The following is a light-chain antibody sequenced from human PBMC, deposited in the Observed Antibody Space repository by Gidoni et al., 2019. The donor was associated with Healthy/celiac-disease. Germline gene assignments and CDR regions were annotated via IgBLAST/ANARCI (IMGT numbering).Light chain of an antibody. CDR1: QSVSSSY. CDR3: QQYGSSPPWA. V-gene: IGKV3-20*01. Sequence: EIVLTQSPGTLSVSPGERATLSCRASQSVSSSYLAWYQQKPGQAPRLLIYGASSRPTGIPDRFSGSGSGTDFTLTISRLEPEDFAVYYCQQYGSSPPWAFGQGTKVEIK. CDR2: GAS. J-gene: IGKJ1*01.